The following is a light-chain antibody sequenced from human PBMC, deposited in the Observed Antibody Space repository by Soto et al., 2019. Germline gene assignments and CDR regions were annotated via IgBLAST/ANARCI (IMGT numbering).Light chain of an antibody. CDR1: SRDVGAYNY. V-gene: IGLV2-14*01. J-gene: IGLJ1*01. Sequence: QSVLTQPASVSGSPGQSITISCTETSRDVGAYNYDSWYQQYPGEAPKVIIYDVSHRPAGVSNRFSGSKSGNTTSLTISGLQTQDEADYYCSSYTSATTYVFGTGTKLTVL. CDR2: DVS. CDR3: SSYTSATTYV.